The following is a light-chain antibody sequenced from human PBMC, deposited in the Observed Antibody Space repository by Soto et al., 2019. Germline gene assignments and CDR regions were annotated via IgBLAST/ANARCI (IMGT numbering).Light chain of an antibody. CDR2: ATS. CDR1: QGIGNW. V-gene: IGKV1-12*01. CDR3: QQSSSFPLT. Sequence: DIQMTQSPSSVSASVGDRVTITCRASQGIGNWLAWYQQKPGKAPKLLIYATSNLQSGVPSRFSGSGSGTDFTLTISSLQPEDFAAYYCQQSSSFPLTFGPGTKVDI. J-gene: IGKJ3*01.